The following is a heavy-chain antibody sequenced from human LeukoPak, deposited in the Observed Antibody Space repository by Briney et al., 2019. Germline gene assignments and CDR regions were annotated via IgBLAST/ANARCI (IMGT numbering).Heavy chain of an antibody. D-gene: IGHD6-13*01. J-gene: IGHJ4*02. V-gene: IGHV3-33*01. CDR3: ARGGSRSWYNDY. CDR2: IWYDGSNK. CDR1: GFTFSSYG. Sequence: PGGSLRLSCAASGFTFSSYGMNWVRQAPGKGLEWVAVIWYDGSNKYYGDSVKGRFTISRDNSKNTLYLQMNRLRAEDTAVYYCARGGSRSWYNDYWGQGTLVTVSS.